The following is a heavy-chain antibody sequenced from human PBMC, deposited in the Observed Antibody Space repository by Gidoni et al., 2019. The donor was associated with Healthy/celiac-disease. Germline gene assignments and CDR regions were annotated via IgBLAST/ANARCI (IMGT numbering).Heavy chain of an antibody. Sequence: EVQLVQSGAEVKKPGESLRISCKGSGYSFTSYWISWVRQMPGKGLEWMGRIDPSDSYTNYSPSFQGHVTISADKSISTAYLQWSSLKASDTAMYYCARHGATALFYYYGMDVWGQGTTVTVSS. CDR3: ARHGATALFYYYGMDV. CDR2: IDPSDSYT. D-gene: IGHD1-26*01. J-gene: IGHJ6*02. CDR1: GYSFTSYW. V-gene: IGHV5-10-1*01.